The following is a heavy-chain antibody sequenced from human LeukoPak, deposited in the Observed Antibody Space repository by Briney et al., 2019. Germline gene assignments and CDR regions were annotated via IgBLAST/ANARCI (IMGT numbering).Heavy chain of an antibody. D-gene: IGHD6-13*01. V-gene: IGHV1-69*05. CDR1: GGTFSSYA. CDR2: TIPIFGTA. J-gene: IGHJ4*02. Sequence: GASVKVSCKASGGTFSSYAISWVRQAPGQGLEWMGGTIPIFGTANYAQKFQGRVTINTDESTSTAYMELSSLRSEDTAVYYCARGRIAAAGTRFDYWGQGTLVIVSS. CDR3: ARGRIAAAGTRFDY.